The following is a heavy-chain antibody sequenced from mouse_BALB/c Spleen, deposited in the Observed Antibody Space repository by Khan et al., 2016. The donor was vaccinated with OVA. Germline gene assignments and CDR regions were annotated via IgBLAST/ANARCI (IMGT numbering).Heavy chain of an antibody. CDR3: ARGGLPFAY. D-gene: IGHD2-13*01. J-gene: IGHJ3*01. Sequence: QVQLQQPGPGLVQPSQSLSITCTVSGFSLSSYGVHWVRQSPGKGLEWLGVIWSGGSTDFNAAFISRLSINKDNSKSQVFFKMNSLQTNDSAIYYWARGGLPFAYWGQGTLVTVSA. V-gene: IGHV2-2*02. CDR1: GFSLSSYG. CDR2: IWSGGST.